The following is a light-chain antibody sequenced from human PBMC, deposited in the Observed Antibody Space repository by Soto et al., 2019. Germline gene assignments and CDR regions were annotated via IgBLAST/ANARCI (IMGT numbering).Light chain of an antibody. J-gene: IGKJ4*01. CDR3: QQNRSFPLT. Sequence: DIHVTQSPSSVSASVGDRVTITCRASQAITSWLAWYQQKPGRAPKLLIYSASSLQSGAPSRFTGSGSGTDFTLTITSLQPDDAAVYYCQQNRSFPLTFGGGTKVEI. V-gene: IGKV1-12*01. CDR2: SAS. CDR1: QAITSW.